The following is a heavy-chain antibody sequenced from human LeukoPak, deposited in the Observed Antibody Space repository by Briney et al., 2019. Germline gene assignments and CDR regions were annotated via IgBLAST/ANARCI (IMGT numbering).Heavy chain of an antibody. J-gene: IGHJ4*02. CDR3: AREGGPYIVATPSDFDY. Sequence: SETLSLTCAVSGYSISSGYYWGWIRQPPGKGLEWIGSTYHSGSTYYNPSLKSRVTISVDTSKNQFSLKLSSVTAADTAVYYCAREGGPYIVATPSDFDYWGQGTLVTVSS. CDR1: GYSISSGYY. V-gene: IGHV4-38-2*02. CDR2: TYHSGST. D-gene: IGHD5-12*01.